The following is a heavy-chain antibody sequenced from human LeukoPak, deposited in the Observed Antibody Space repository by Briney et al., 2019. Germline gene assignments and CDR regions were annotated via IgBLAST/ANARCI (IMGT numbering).Heavy chain of an antibody. J-gene: IGHJ4*02. CDR3: ARPSTRGYAYGHSDFDS. D-gene: IGHD5-18*01. V-gene: IGHV4-38-2*02. CDR1: GYSINSVYY. Sequence: SETLSLTCTVSGYSINSVYYWGWIRQPPEKGLEWIGSIHHSGTTYYNPSLKSRVTISMGTSRNQFSLKLTSVTAADTALYYCARPSTRGYAYGHSDFDSWGQGALVTVSS. CDR2: IHHSGTT.